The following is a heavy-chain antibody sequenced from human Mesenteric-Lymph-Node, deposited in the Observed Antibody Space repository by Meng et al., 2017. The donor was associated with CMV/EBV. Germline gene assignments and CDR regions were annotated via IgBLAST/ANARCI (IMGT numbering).Heavy chain of an antibody. J-gene: IGHJ6*02. CDR2: ISSNGGST. CDR1: GFTFSSYA. V-gene: IGHV3-64*02. D-gene: IGHD6-13*01. CDR3: AKEGHIASPGYYYGMDV. Sequence: GESLKISCAASGFTFSSYAMHWVRQAPGKGLEYVSAISSNGGSTYYADSVKGRFTISRDNSKNTLYLQMGSLRAEDMAVYYCAKEGHIASPGYYYGMDVWGQGTTVTVSS.